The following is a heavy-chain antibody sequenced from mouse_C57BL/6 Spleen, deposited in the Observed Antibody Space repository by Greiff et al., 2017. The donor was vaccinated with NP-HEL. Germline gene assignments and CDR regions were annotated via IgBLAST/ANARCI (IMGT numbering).Heavy chain of an antibody. J-gene: IGHJ2*01. CDR3: ARNGGLPSGNFDD. Sequence: EVQLQQSGPELVKPGASVKLSCTASGYTFTDDYMHWVKQSHGKSLEWIGYINPDNGGTSYNTKFKGKATLPVDTSSSTAYMQLRSLTSEDSAVYYCARNGGLPSGNFDDWGNGTTLTVST. V-gene: IGHV1-22*01. D-gene: IGHD2-4*01. CDR1: GYTFTDDY. CDR2: INPDNGGT.